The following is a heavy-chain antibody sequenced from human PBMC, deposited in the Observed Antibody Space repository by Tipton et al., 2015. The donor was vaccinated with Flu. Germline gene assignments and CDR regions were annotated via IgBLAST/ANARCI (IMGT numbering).Heavy chain of an antibody. J-gene: IGHJ4*02. CDR1: GFTFSSYW. Sequence: SLRLSCAASGFTFSSYWMHWVRQAPGKELVWVSRINSDGSSTSYADSVKGRFTISRDNAKNTLYLQMNSLRAEDTAVYYRARDRGQLNPPDYWGQGTLVTVSS. CDR3: ARDRGQLNPPDY. V-gene: IGHV3-74*01. CDR2: INSDGSST. D-gene: IGHD6-6*01.